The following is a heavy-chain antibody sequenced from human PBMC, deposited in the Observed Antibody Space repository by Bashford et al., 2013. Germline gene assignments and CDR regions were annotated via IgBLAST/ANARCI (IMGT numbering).Heavy chain of an antibody. CDR2: ISAYNGND. D-gene: IGHD2/OR15-2a*01. Sequence: VRQALDKGVEWMGWISAYNGNDKLMHRKLQGRVTMTTDTSTSTAYMELNTLTSDDTAVYYCARVEGGEEYCNRVSCYDFDYWGQGTLVTVSS. CDR3: ARVEGGEEYCNRVSCYDFDY. V-gene: IGHV1-18*01. J-gene: IGHJ4*02.